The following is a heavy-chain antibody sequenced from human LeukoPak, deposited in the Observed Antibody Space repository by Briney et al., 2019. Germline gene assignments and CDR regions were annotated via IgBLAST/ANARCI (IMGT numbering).Heavy chain of an antibody. CDR1: GFTFSSYW. D-gene: IGHD3-22*01. J-gene: IGHJ4*02. Sequence: PGGSLRLSCAASGFTFSSYWMSWVRQAPGKGLEWVANIKQDGSEKYYVDSVKGRFTISRDNAKNSLYLQMNSLRAEDTAVYYCARAGSSGYSVLDYWGQGTLVTVSS. V-gene: IGHV3-7*01. CDR2: IKQDGSEK. CDR3: ARAGSSGYSVLDY.